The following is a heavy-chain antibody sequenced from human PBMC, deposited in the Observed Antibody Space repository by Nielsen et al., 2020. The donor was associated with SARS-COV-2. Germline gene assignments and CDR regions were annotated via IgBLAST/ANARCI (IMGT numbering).Heavy chain of an antibody. D-gene: IGHD6-13*01. Sequence: ASVKVSCKASGYTFTSYDINWVRRATGQGLEWMGWMNPNSGNTGYAQKFQGRVTMTRNTSISTAYMELSSLRSEDTAVYYCARAKRGGYYYYYGMDVWGQGTTVTVSS. CDR1: GYTFTSYD. V-gene: IGHV1-8*01. J-gene: IGHJ6*02. CDR2: MNPNSGNT. CDR3: ARAKRGGYYYYYGMDV.